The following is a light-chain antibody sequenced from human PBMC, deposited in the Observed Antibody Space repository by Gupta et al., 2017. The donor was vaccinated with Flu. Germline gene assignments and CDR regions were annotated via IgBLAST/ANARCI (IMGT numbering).Light chain of an antibody. CDR3: QVWDSSSNHRV. V-gene: IGLV3-21*02. Sequence: SYLLTSPPSVSVAPGQTTTITCGGSNLGSKSVQWCQQKPAQAPVRLVYDDRERPSGIPARFSGSNSGNTATLTISRVEAGDEADDYCQVWDSSSNHRVFGGGTKLTVL. CDR1: NLGSKS. CDR2: DDR. J-gene: IGLJ3*02.